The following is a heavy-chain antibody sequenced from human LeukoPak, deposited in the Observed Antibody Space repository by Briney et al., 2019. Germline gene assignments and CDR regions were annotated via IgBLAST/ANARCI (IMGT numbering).Heavy chain of an antibody. V-gene: IGHV3-23*01. CDR1: GFTFSSYA. J-gene: IGHJ5*02. D-gene: IGHD7-27*01. CDR3: AKPSPWGNWFDA. Sequence: GGSLRLSCTASGFTFSSYAMTWVRLAPGKGLEWVSSITGGGSDSFYADSVKGRFTISRDNSKHTLYLQLNSLRADDTAVYYCAKPSPWGNWFDAWGQGTLVTVSS. CDR2: ITGGGSDS.